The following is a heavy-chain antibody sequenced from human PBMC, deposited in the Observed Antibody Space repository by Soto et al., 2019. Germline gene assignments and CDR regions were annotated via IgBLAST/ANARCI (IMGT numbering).Heavy chain of an antibody. CDR2: IYHSGST. D-gene: IGHD6-13*01. CDR3: ASLAAGYSSSWYFGY. V-gene: IGHV4-4*02. CDR1: GGSISSSNW. J-gene: IGHJ4*02. Sequence: QVQLQESGPGLVKPSGTLSLTCAVSGGSISSSNWWSWVRQPPGKGLEWIGEIYHSGSTNYNPSLKSRVTISVDKSKNQFPLKLSSVTAADTAVYYCASLAAGYSSSWYFGYWGQGTLVTVSS.